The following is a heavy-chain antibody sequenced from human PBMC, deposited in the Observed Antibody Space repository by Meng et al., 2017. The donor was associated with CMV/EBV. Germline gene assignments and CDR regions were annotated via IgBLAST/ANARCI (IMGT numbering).Heavy chain of an antibody. D-gene: IGHD7-27*01. V-gene: IGHV3-21*01. CDR3: ARDFLTGDY. Sequence: GESLKISCAASGFTFSSYSMNWVRQAPGKGLEWVSTISSSSSYIYYTDSVKGRFTISRDNAKNSLYLQMNSLRAEDTAVYYCARDFLTGDYWRQGTLVTVSS. CDR1: GFTFSSYS. CDR2: ISSSSSYI. J-gene: IGHJ4*02.